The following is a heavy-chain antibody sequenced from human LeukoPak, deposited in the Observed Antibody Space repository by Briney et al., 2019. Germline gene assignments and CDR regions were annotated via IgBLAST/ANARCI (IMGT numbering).Heavy chain of an antibody. J-gene: IGHJ6*03. CDR3: ARAGHYYYYYYMDV. CDR1: GGSISSGSYY. V-gene: IGHV4-39*07. Sequence: PSETLSLTCTVSGGSISSGSYYWSWIRQPPGKGLEWIGEINHSGSTNYNPSLKSRVTISVDTSKNQFSLKLSSVTAADTAVYYCARAGHYYYYYYMDVWGKGTTVTVSS. CDR2: INHSGST.